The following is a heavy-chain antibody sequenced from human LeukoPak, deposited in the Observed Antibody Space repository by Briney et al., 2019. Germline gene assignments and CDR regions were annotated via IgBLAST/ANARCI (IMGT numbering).Heavy chain of an antibody. J-gene: IGHJ4*02. CDR3: ARDKGVINVGIDY. D-gene: IGHD3-22*01. V-gene: IGHV3-33*01. CDR2: IWYDGSNK. CDR1: GFTFNSYA. Sequence: GRSLRLSCAASGFTFNSYAMHWVRQAPGKGLEWVAVIWYDGSNKYYADSVKGRFTISRDNSKDTLNLQMNSLRAEDTAVYYCARDKGVINVGIDYWGQGTLVTVSS.